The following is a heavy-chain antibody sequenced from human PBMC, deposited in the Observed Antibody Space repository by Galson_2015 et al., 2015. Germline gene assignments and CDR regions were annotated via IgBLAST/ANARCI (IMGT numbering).Heavy chain of an antibody. J-gene: IGHJ4*02. CDR2: ISRSGDST. CDR3: ARPRSVSKGYFDY. V-gene: IGHV3-23*01. D-gene: IGHD3-3*01. Sequence: SLRLSCAASGFIFSAYVMSWVRQAPGKGLEWVSGISRSGDSTYYADSVKGRFTISRDNSKNTLYLQMNSLRAEDTAVYYCARPRSVSKGYFDYWGQGTLVTVSS. CDR1: GFIFSAYV.